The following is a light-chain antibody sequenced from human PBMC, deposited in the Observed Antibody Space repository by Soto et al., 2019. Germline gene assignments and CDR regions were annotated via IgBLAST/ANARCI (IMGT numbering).Light chain of an antibody. CDR1: ESIDNNF. CDR3: QQYRSAPPT. J-gene: IGKJ3*01. V-gene: IGKV3-20*01. Sequence: EIVLTQSPGTLSLSPGERATLSCRASESIDNNFLAWYQQKPGQAPRFLIYHASSRATGIPNRFSGSGSGTDFTLTISRLEPEDFAVYYCQQYRSAPPTFGPGTKVDVK. CDR2: HAS.